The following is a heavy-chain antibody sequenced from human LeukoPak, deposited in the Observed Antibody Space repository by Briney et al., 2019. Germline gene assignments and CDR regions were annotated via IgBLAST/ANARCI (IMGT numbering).Heavy chain of an antibody. J-gene: IGHJ4*02. CDR1: GLTFSTFA. CDR3: ARKTDSCGQGDY. V-gene: IGHV3-23*02. Sequence: SGGSLRLSRAAWGLTFSTFALMCVRQPPGRGLVWGSSIFPSGGEIHYDDSVRGRVTISRDNSKNTLYLQMNSLRAEDTAVYYCARKTDSCGQGDYWGPGTLVTVSS. CDR2: IFPSGGEI. D-gene: IGHD3-22*01.